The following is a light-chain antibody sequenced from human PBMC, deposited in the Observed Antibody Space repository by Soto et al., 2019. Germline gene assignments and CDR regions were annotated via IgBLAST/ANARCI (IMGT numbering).Light chain of an antibody. V-gene: IGLV1-40*01. Sequence: QSVLTQPPSVSGAPGQRVTISCTGSSSNIGAGYDVHWYQQLPGTAPKLLIYGNNNRPSGVPDRFSGSKSGTSASLAVTGLQAEDEADYYRQSYATGLSVLYVFGTGTKVTVL. CDR1: SSNIGAGYD. CDR2: GNN. CDR3: QSYATGLSVLYV. J-gene: IGLJ1*01.